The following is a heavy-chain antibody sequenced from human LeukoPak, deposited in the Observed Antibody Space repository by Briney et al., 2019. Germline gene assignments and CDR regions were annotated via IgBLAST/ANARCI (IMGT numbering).Heavy chain of an antibody. Sequence: GGSLRLSCVASGFTFSDYYMSWIRQAPGKGLEWLSYMPTSGRTMYYADSVKGRFTSSRDNGKKSVFLQMNSLRAEDTAVYYCAARWYRPNDAFDMWGQGTMVTVSS. V-gene: IGHV3-11*04. CDR3: AARWYRPNDAFDM. J-gene: IGHJ3*02. D-gene: IGHD4-23*01. CDR2: MPTSGRTM. CDR1: GFTFSDYY.